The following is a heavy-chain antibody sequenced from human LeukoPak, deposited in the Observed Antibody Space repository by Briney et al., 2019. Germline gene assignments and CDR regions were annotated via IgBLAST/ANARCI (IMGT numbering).Heavy chain of an antibody. CDR1: GGSLSSRSYY. D-gene: IGHD3-16*02. V-gene: IGHV4-39*07. J-gene: IGHJ4*02. Sequence: SETLSLTCTVSGGSLSSRSYYWGWIRQPPRKGLEWIGTIYNIGNTYYNPSLKSRVSISIDTSKNHFSLKLRSVTAADTAVYYCARDYYDYVWGSYRLFDYWGQGTLVTVSS. CDR2: IYNIGNT. CDR3: ARDYYDYVWGSYRLFDY.